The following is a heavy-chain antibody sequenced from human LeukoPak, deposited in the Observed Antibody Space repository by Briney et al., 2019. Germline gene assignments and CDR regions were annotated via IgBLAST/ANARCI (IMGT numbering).Heavy chain of an antibody. V-gene: IGHV1-2*02. J-gene: IGHJ4*02. CDR2: INPNSGGT. CDR1: GYTFTGYY. CDR3: ARGEKAAAGPFDY. Sequence: ASVKVSCKASGYTFTGYYMHWVRQAPGQGLEWMGWINPNSGGTNYAQKFQGRVTMTRDTSISTAYMELSRLRSDDTAVYYCARGEKAAAGPFDYWGQGTLVTVSS. D-gene: IGHD6-13*01.